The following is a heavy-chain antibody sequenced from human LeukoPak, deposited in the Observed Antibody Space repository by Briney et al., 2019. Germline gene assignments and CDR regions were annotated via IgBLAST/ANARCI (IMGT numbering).Heavy chain of an antibody. CDR2: IYYSGST. V-gene: IGHV4-59*01. CDR3: ARVVYSGSWGYFDY. Sequence: SETLSLTCTVSGGSMSTYYWSWIRQSPGKGLEWNGYIYYSGSTSYNPSLKSRLTISIDTSKTQFYLKLSSVTAADTAVYYCARVVYSGSWGYFDYWGQGILVTVSS. D-gene: IGHD3-10*01. J-gene: IGHJ4*02. CDR1: GGSMSTYY.